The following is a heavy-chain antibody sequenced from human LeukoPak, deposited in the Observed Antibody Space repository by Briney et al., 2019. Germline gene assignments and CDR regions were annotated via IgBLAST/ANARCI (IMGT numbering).Heavy chain of an antibody. J-gene: IGHJ4*02. V-gene: IGHV3-7*01. CDR3: ATNNGGDTYGLD. D-gene: IGHD2-8*01. CDR2: IGRDATEK. CDR1: GFTFSDFW. Sequence: PGGSLRLSCVVSGFTFSDFWMSWARQTPGKGLEWVANIGRDATEKYYVDSVKGRFTISRDNAQNSLYLEMNSLRVEDTAVYYCATNNGGDTYGLDWGQGTLVTVSS.